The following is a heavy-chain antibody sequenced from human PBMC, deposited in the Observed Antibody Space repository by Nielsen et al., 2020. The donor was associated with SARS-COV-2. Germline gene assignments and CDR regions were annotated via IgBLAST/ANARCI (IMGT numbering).Heavy chain of an antibody. V-gene: IGHV1-3*01. CDR3: ARVVEQGEYYYGMDV. D-gene: IGHD3-16*01. CDR2: INAGNGNT. J-gene: IGHJ6*02. Sequence: WVRQAPGQRLEWMGWINAGNGNTKYSQKFQGRVTITRDTSASTAYMELSSLRSEDTAVYYCARVVEQGEYYYGMDVWGQGTTVTVSS.